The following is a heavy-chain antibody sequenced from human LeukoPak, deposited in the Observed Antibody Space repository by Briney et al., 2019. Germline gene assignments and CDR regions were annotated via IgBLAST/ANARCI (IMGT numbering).Heavy chain of an antibody. D-gene: IGHD4-17*01. J-gene: IGHJ5*02. V-gene: IGHV3-30*02. CDR3: ARKGNDYGDRHWFDH. CDR2: IRYDGSSK. Sequence: GGSLRLSCAASGFTFSSYGMHWVRQAPGKGLEWVAFIRYDGSSKYYADSVKGRFTISRDNSKNTLYLQMNSLRAEDTAVYYCARKGNDYGDRHWFDHWGQGTLVTVSS. CDR1: GFTFSSYG.